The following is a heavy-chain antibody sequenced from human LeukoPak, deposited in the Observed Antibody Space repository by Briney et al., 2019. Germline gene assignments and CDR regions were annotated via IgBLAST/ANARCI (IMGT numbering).Heavy chain of an antibody. CDR3: AKAVVGGHPYYYMDV. Sequence: AGSVRLSCAASGFTYSNYGMRWVRQAPGQGLEGVSSLSRSGGSTYYADSVKGWFTISRGNSKNTLYLQMNSLRAEDTAVYYCAKAVVGGHPYYYMDVWGKGTTVTISS. J-gene: IGHJ6*03. CDR1: GFTYSNYG. CDR2: LSRSGGST. V-gene: IGHV3-23*01. D-gene: IGHD3-16*01.